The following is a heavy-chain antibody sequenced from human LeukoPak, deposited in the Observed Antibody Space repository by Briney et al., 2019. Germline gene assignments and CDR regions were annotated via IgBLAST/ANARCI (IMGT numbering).Heavy chain of an antibody. V-gene: IGHV3-30*18. J-gene: IGHJ4*02. CDR2: ISYDGSNK. Sequence: PGGSLRLSCAASGFTFSSYGMHWVRQAPGKGLEWVAVISYDGSNKYYADSVKGRFTISRDNSKNTLYLQMNSLRADDTAVYYCAKISGYYPFDFWGQGTLVTVSS. CDR1: GFTFSSYG. D-gene: IGHD3-22*01. CDR3: AKISGYYPFDF.